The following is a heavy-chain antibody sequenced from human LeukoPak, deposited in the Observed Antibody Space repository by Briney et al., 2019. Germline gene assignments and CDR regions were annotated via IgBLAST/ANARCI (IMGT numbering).Heavy chain of an antibody. D-gene: IGHD1-1*01. V-gene: IGHV4-59*08. Sequence: SETLSLTCTVSGGSISSYYWSWIRQPPGKGLEWIGYIYYSGSTNYNPSLKSRVTISADKSISTAYLQWSSLKASDTAMYYCARHKGTGIIDYWGQGTLVTVSS. CDR2: IYYSGST. CDR3: ARHKGTGIIDY. J-gene: IGHJ4*02. CDR1: GGSISSYY.